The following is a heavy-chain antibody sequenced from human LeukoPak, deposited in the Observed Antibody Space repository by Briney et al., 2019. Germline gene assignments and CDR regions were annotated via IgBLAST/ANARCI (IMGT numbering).Heavy chain of an antibody. J-gene: IGHJ4*02. CDR3: ASPFFCSGTGCYDS. CDR2: IYTSGST. CDR1: GGSISSYY. D-gene: IGHD2-2*01. Sequence: SETLSLTCTVSGGSISSYYWSWIRQPAGKGLEWVGHIYTSGSTNYNPSLKSRVTISVDMSKNRFSLKLSSVTAADTAVYYCASPFFCSGTGCYDSWGQGTLVTVSS. V-gene: IGHV4-4*07.